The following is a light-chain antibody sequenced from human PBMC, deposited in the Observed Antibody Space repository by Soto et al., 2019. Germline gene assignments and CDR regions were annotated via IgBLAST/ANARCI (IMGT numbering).Light chain of an antibody. CDR2: EGS. Sequence: QSVLTQPASVSGSPGPSINISCTGSSNDVGRYNQVSWYQQHPGKAPKVMIYEGSQRPSGVSNRFSGSKSGNTASLTISGLQADDEADYYCCSYVGSTTYVFGTGTKVTVL. CDR1: SNDVGRYNQ. J-gene: IGLJ1*01. V-gene: IGLV2-23*01. CDR3: CSYVGSTTYV.